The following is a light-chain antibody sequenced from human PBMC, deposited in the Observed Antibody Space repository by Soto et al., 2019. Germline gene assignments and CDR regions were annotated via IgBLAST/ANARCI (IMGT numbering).Light chain of an antibody. CDR2: GAS. Sequence: TQSPTTLSVSPGEKATLSCRASQSVSSNLAWYQQKPGQTPRLLMYGASNRATGIPDRFSGSGSGTDFTLIINRLEPEDVAIYYCQQYGGSPRITFGQGTRLEIK. CDR3: QQYGGSPRIT. CDR1: QSVSSN. V-gene: IGKV3-20*01. J-gene: IGKJ5*01.